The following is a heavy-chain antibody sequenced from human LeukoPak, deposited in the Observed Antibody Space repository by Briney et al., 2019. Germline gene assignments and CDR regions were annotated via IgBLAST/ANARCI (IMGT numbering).Heavy chain of an antibody. CDR2: ISNDGSNK. V-gene: IGHV3-30*18. J-gene: IGHJ4*02. CDR1: GFTFCNYG. Sequence: GGSLRLSCAASGFTFCNYGIHWVRQAPGRGLEWVAVISNDGSNKFYADSVKGRITISRDNSKNTLYLQMNSLRVEDTAVYYCAKDRGSGYLDYWGQGTLVTVSS. D-gene: IGHD6-19*01. CDR3: AKDRGSGYLDY.